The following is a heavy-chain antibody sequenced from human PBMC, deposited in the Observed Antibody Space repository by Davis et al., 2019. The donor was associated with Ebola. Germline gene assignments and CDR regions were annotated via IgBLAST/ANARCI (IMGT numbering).Heavy chain of an antibody. D-gene: IGHD3-10*01. CDR2: IYYTGSA. CDR3: SERGSSV. CDR1: GDSISNHY. Sequence: PSETLSLTCTVSGDSISNHYWSWIRQPPGKRLEWIGSIYYTGSAYYNSSLASRATISVDTSKNQFSLKLTSVTAADTAMYYCSERGSSVWGQGTLVTVSS. J-gene: IGHJ4*02. V-gene: IGHV4-59*03.